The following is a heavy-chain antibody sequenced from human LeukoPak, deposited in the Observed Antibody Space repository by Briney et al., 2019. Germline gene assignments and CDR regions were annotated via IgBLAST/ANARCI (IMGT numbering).Heavy chain of an antibody. CDR3: ARDGQGSGYYYGY. Sequence: KASETLSLTCTVSGGSVSSGSYYWSWIRQHPGKGLEWIGYIYYSGSTYYNPSLKSRVTISVDTSKNQFSLKLSSVTAADTAVYYCARDGQGSGYYYGYWGQGTLVTVSS. V-gene: IGHV4-31*03. D-gene: IGHD3-22*01. J-gene: IGHJ4*02. CDR1: GGSVSSGSYY. CDR2: IYYSGST.